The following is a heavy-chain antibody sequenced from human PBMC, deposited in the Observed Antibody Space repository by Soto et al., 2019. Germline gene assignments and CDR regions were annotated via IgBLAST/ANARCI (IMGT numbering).Heavy chain of an antibody. V-gene: IGHV6-1*01. CDR3: ARAGAQCLVGGFDY. CDR1: GDSVSSNSAA. D-gene: IGHD6-19*01. CDR2: TYYRSKWYN. Sequence: PSQTLSLTCAISGDSVSSNSAAWNWIRQSPSRGLEWLGRTYYRSKWYNDYAVSVKSRITINPDTSKNQFSLQLNSVTHEETAVYYCARAGAQCLVGGFDYWGPGTLVTVSS. J-gene: IGHJ4*02.